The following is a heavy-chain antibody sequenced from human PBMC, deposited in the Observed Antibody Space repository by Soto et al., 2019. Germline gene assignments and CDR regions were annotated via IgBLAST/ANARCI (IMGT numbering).Heavy chain of an antibody. D-gene: IGHD3-10*01. V-gene: IGHV3-23*01. CDR3: AKDLGGLLWFGELSTDAFDI. J-gene: IGHJ3*02. CDR2: ISGSGGST. Sequence: GGSLRLSCAASGFTFSSYAMSWVRQAPGKGLEWVSAISGSGGSTYYADSVKGRFTISRDNSKNTLYLQMNSLRAEDTAVYYCAKDLGGLLWFGELSTDAFDIWGQGTMVTVSS. CDR1: GFTFSSYA.